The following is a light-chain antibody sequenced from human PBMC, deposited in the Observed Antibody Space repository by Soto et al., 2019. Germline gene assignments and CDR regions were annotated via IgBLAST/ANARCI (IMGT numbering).Light chain of an antibody. J-gene: IGKJ1*01. V-gene: IGKV3-20*01. CDR3: HQYGSSPPRT. CDR2: GAS. CDR1: QSVSSSF. Sequence: ELVLTQSPGTLPLSPGERATLSCRASQSVSSSFLAWYQQKPGQAPRLLIYGASSRATGIPDRFSGSGSGTDFTLTISRLEPEDFAVYYCHQYGSSPPRTFGQGTKVEIK.